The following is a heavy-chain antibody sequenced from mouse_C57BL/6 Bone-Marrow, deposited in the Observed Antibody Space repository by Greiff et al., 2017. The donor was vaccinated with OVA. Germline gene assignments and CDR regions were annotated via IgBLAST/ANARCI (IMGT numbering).Heavy chain of an antibody. CDR3: ARHGDYGSFFDY. CDR2: ISSGGSYT. V-gene: IGHV5-6*01. D-gene: IGHD1-1*01. CDR1: GFTFSSYG. J-gene: IGHJ2*01. Sequence: DVHLVESGGDLVKPGGSLKLSCAASGFTFSSYGMSWVRQTPDKRLEWVATISSGGSYTYYPDSVKGRFTISRDNAKHTLYLQMSSLKSEDTAMYYCARHGDYGSFFDYWGQGTTLTVSS.